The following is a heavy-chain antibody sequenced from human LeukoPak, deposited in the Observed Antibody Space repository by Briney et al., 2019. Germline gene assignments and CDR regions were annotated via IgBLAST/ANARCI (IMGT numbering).Heavy chain of an antibody. J-gene: IGHJ4*02. Sequence: SETLSLTCAVYGGSFSGYYWSWIRQPPGNGLEWIGEINHSGSTNYNPSLKSRVTISVDTSKNQFSLKLSSVTAADTAVYYCARSLSYSSGLDYWGQGTLVTVSS. CDR2: INHSGST. V-gene: IGHV4-34*01. CDR1: GGSFSGYY. CDR3: ARSLSYSSGLDY. D-gene: IGHD6-19*01.